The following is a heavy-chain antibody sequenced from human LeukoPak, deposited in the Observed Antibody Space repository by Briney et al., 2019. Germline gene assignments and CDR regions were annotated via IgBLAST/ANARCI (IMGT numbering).Heavy chain of an antibody. Sequence: PSETLSLTCAVYGGSFSGYYWSWIRQPPGKGPEWIGEINHSGSTNYNPSLKSRVTISVDTPKNQFSLKLSSVTAADTAVYYCARGRYYYDSSGYMDYYYYMDVWGNGTTVTVSS. CDR2: INHSGST. D-gene: IGHD3-22*01. J-gene: IGHJ6*03. CDR1: GGSFSGYY. V-gene: IGHV4-34*01. CDR3: ARGRYYYDSSGYMDYYYYMDV.